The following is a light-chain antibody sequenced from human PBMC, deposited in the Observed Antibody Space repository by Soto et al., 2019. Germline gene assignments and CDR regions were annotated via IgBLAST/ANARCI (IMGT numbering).Light chain of an antibody. CDR2: EVT. J-gene: IGLJ2*01. Sequence: ALTQPPSASGSPGQSVTISCTGTSSDVGAYNYVSWYQQHPGRAPKLLIYEVTGRPSGVPDRFSGSKSGNTASLTVSGVQAEDEADYYCSSYAGNNNVIFGGGTKVTVL. CDR1: SSDVGAYNY. CDR3: SSYAGNNNVI. V-gene: IGLV2-8*01.